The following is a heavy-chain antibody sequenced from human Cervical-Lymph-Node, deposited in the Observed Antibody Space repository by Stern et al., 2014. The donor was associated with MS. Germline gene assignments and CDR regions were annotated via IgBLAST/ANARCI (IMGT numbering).Heavy chain of an antibody. J-gene: IGHJ4*02. CDR2: IYWDDAK. D-gene: IGHD3-10*01. V-gene: IGHV2-5*02. CDR1: GFSLTTSGAG. CDR3: AHTGVYGSGHL. Sequence: QVTLKESGPTLVKPTQTLTLTCTFSGFSLTTSGAGVDWIRQPPGKALEWLALIYWDDAKRYSPSLKSRLTITRDTSKNQVVLTMSNMDPVDTATYYCAHTGVYGSGHLWAQGTLVTVSS.